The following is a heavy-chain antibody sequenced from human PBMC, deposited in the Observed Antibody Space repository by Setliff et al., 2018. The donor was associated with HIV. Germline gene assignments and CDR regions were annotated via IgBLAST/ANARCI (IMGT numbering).Heavy chain of an antibody. CDR1: GYIFTHYY. V-gene: IGHV1-2*06. CDR2: ISPNYGGT. D-gene: IGHD2-2*01. Sequence: GASVMVSCKTSGYIFTHYYTHWVRQAPGQGLEWMGRISPNYGGTHYPQKFQGRVTLTSDTSISTAYMELSGLTSDDTAVYHCARFKPPYCSSRNCYWGAFDIWGQGAMVTVSS. CDR3: ARFKPPYCSSRNCYWGAFDI. J-gene: IGHJ3*02.